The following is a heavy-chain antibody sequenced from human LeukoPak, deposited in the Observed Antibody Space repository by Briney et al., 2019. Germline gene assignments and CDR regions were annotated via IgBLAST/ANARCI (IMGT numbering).Heavy chain of an antibody. Sequence: KPSETLSLTCAVYGRSFRGYYWSWIRQPPGKGLEWIGEINHSGSTNYHPPLKSLVTISVDTSKNQFSLKLSSVTAADTAVYYCARVAGGGGWFDPWGQGTLVTVSS. CDR2: INHSGST. D-gene: IGHD2-15*01. CDR3: ARVAGGGGWFDP. CDR1: GRSFRGYY. J-gene: IGHJ5*02. V-gene: IGHV4-34*01.